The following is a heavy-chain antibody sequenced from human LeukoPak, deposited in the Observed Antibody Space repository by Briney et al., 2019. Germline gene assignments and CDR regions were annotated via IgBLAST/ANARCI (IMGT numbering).Heavy chain of an antibody. V-gene: IGHV4-59*01. CDR1: GGSISSYY. CDR2: IYYSGST. CDR3: ARAMILGYCSSTSCPLNWFDP. D-gene: IGHD2-2*03. J-gene: IGHJ5*02. Sequence: SETLSLTCTVSGGSISSYYWSWIRQPPGKGLEWIGYIYYSGSTNYNPSLKSRVTISVDTSKNQFSLKLSSVTAADTAVYYCARAMILGYCSSTSCPLNWFDPWGQGTLVTVSS.